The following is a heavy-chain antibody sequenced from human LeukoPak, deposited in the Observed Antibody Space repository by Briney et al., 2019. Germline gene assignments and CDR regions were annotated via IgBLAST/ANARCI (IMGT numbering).Heavy chain of an antibody. D-gene: IGHD3-22*01. CDR1: GFTFSTYG. V-gene: IGHV3-21*01. J-gene: IGHJ4*02. Sequence: GGSLRLSCAASGFTFSTYGMNWVRLAPGRGLEWVLSISTSSSYIYYADSVKGRFTISRDNAKNSLYLQMNSLRAEDTAVYYCAGRNYDSSGYYLSYWGQGTLVTVSS. CDR3: AGRNYDSSGYYLSY. CDR2: ISTSSSYI.